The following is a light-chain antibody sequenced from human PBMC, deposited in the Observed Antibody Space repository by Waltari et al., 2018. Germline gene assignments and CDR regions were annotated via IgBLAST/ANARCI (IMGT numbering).Light chain of an antibody. CDR1: QSLPTSN. CDR3: IQYDVLPFA. CDR2: GAS. V-gene: IGKV3-20*01. Sequence: EILLPHSPAPLSLSPGERAPLPYSASQSLPTSNLAWYQQKPGQPPRLLFYGASRRDTGIPDRFSGSGTGTDFSLNITRLEPEDFATYYCIQYDVLPFAFGPGTTVDV. J-gene: IGKJ3*01.